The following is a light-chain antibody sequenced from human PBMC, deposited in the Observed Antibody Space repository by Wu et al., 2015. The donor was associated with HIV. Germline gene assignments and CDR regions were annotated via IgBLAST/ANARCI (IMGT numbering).Light chain of an antibody. V-gene: IGKV1-NL1*01. Sequence: DIQMTQSPSSLSASVGDRVTITCRASQGISKSLARYQQKPGKAPKLLLYATSRLESGVPSRFSGSGSVTDYTLTISSLQLEDFVTYYCQQYYSTPLTFGGGTKVEIK. CDR2: ATS. CDR3: QQYYSTPLT. J-gene: IGKJ4*01. CDR1: QGISKS.